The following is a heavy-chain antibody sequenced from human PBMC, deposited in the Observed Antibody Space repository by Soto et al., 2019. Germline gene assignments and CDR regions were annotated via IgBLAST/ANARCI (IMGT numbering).Heavy chain of an antibody. Sequence: ASVKVSCKASGGTFSSYAISWVRQAPGQGLEWMGGIIPIFGTANYAQKFQGRVTITADESTSTAYMELSSLRSEDTAVYYCARGYADYYDSSGYYSFDYWGQGTLVTVSS. CDR2: IIPIFGTA. CDR1: GGTFSSYA. J-gene: IGHJ4*02. V-gene: IGHV1-69*13. D-gene: IGHD3-22*01. CDR3: ARGYADYYDSSGYYSFDY.